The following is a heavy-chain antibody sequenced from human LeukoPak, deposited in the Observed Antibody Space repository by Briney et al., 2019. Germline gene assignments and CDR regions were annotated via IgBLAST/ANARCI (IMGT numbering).Heavy chain of an antibody. Sequence: GGSLRLSCTASGFTFSTYWMSCVRQAPGKGLEWVANIIQDGSQKYYVDSVKGRFTISRDNAKNSLYLQMNSLRAEDTAVYYCARDQEQWLEYYFDYWGQGTLVTVSS. D-gene: IGHD6-19*01. CDR1: GFTFSTYW. CDR3: ARDQEQWLEYYFDY. CDR2: IIQDGSQK. J-gene: IGHJ4*02. V-gene: IGHV3-7*05.